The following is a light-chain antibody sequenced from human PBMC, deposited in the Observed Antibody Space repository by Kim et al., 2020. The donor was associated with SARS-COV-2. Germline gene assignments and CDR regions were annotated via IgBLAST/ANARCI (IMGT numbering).Light chain of an antibody. CDR3: NSRDSSGNHRVV. Sequence: LGQTVRITCQGDSLRSYYASWYQQKPGQAPVLVIYGKNNRPSGIPDRFSGSSSGNTASLTITGAQAEDEADYYCNSRDSSGNHRVVFGGGTRLTVL. CDR2: GKN. CDR1: SLRSYY. V-gene: IGLV3-19*01. J-gene: IGLJ2*01.